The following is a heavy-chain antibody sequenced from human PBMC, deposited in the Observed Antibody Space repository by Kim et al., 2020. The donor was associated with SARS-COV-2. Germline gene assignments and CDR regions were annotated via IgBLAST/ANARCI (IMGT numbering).Heavy chain of an antibody. CDR1: GYTFTSYD. D-gene: IGHD3-10*01. Sequence: ASVKVSCKASGYTFTSYDINWVRQATGQGLEWMGWMNPNSGNTGYAQKFQGRVTMTRNTSISTAYMELSSLRSEDTAVYYCARLVRMVRGVIITTYYYYYGMAVWGQGTTVTVSS. V-gene: IGHV1-8*01. J-gene: IGHJ6*02. CDR3: ARLVRMVRGVIITTYYYYYGMAV. CDR2: MNPNSGNT.